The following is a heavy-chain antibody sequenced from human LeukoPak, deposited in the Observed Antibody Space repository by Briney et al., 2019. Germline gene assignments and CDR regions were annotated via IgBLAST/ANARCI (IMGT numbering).Heavy chain of an antibody. Sequence: PGGSLRLSCAASGFTFSSYWMSWVRQAPGKGLEWVANIKQDGSEKYYVDSVKGRFTISRDNAKNSLYLQMNSLRAEDTAVYYCARDPYDTLRERAFDIWGQGTMVTVSS. CDR1: GFTFSSYW. D-gene: IGHD3-3*01. V-gene: IGHV3-7*01. CDR2: IKQDGSEK. CDR3: ARDPYDTLRERAFDI. J-gene: IGHJ3*02.